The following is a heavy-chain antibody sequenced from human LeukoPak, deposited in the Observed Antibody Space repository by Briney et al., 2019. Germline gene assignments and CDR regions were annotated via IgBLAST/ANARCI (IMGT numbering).Heavy chain of an antibody. V-gene: IGHV1-69*05. D-gene: IGHD3-10*01. CDR3: ARSGTSGSYGLIRYDY. CDR1: GGTFSSYA. Sequence: SVKVSCKASGGTFSSYAISWVRQAPGQGLEWMGGIIPIFGTANYAQKFQGRVTITTDESTSTACMELSSLRSEDTAVYYCARSGTSGSYGLIRYDYWGQGTLVTVSS. J-gene: IGHJ4*02. CDR2: IIPIFGTA.